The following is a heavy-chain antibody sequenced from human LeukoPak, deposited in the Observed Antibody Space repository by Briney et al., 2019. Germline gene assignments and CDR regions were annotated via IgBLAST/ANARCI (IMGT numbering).Heavy chain of an antibody. D-gene: IGHD3-10*01. CDR2: IIPIFGTA. Sequence: GASVKVSCKASGGTFSSYAISWARQAPGQGLEWMGGIIPIFGTANYAQKFQGRVTITADESTGTAYMELSSLRSEDTAVYYCTREHRGGYYFDYWGQGTLVTVSS. CDR1: GGTFSSYA. CDR3: TREHRGGYYFDY. V-gene: IGHV1-69*13. J-gene: IGHJ4*02.